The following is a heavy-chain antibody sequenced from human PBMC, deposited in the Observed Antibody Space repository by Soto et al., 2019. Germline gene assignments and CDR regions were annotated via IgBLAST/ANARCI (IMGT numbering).Heavy chain of an antibody. CDR2: FRSGGDDGTT. CDR1: GFTFSSYS. CDR3: AKKVNSGPGSQYFDY. Sequence: GGSLRLSCAASGFTFSSYSMSWVRQAPGKGLEWVSGFRSGGDDGTTYYADSVKGRFTISRDNSKNTLFLQMDSLRAEDTAIYYCAKKVNSGPGSQYFDYWGQGTLVTVS. D-gene: IGHD3-10*01. J-gene: IGHJ4*02. V-gene: IGHV3-23*01.